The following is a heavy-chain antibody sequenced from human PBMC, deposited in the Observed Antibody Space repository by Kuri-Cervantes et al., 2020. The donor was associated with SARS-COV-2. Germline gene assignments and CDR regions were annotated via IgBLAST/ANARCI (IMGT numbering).Heavy chain of an antibody. D-gene: IGHD3-16*02. CDR2: ISYDGSNK. J-gene: IGHJ4*02. Sequence: GESLRLSCAASGVTFSSYAIPWVRQAPGKGLEWVAVISYDGSNKYYANSVKGRFTISRDNSKNTLYLQMNSLRAEDTAVYYCARSYYDYIWGSYRPEALDYWGQGTLVTVSS. CDR3: ARSYYDYIWGSYRPEALDY. V-gene: IGHV3-30-3*01. CDR1: GVTFSSYA.